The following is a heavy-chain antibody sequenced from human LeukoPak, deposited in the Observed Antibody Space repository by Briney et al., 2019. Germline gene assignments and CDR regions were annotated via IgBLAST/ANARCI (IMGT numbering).Heavy chain of an antibody. CDR3: ARVAVEMATYFDY. J-gene: IGHJ4*02. Sequence: SETLSLTCTVSGGSISSYYWSWIRQPPGKGLEWVGYIYYSGSTNYNPSLKSRVTISVDTSKDQFSLKLSSVTAADTAVYYCARVAVEMATYFDYWGQGTLVTVSS. V-gene: IGHV4-59*01. CDR1: GGSISSYY. CDR2: IYYSGST. D-gene: IGHD5-24*01.